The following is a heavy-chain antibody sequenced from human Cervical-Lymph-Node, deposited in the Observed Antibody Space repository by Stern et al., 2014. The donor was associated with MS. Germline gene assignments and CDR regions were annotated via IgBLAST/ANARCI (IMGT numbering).Heavy chain of an antibody. CDR1: GSTFSSYG. CDR3: ATAGLGYCSSNSCYTVDY. D-gene: IGHD2-2*02. CDR2: ISYDGSNK. Sequence: VQLVESGGGVVQPGRSLRLSCAASGSTFSSYGMHWVRQAPGKGLECEAVISYDGSNKYYADSVKGRFTISRDNSKNTLYLQMNRLRAEDTAVYYCATAGLGYCSSNSCYTVDYWGQGTLVTVSS. J-gene: IGHJ4*02. V-gene: IGHV3-30*03.